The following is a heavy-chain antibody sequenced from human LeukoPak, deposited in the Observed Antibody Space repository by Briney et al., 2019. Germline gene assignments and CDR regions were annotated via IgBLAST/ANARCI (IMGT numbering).Heavy chain of an antibody. D-gene: IGHD2-2*03. Sequence: SETLSLTCTVSNGSMRSYYWGWIRQPPGKGLEWIGSIYYSGSTYYNPSLKSRVTISVDTSKNQFSLKLSSVTAADTAVYYCARDGFNWGQGTLVTVSS. CDR1: NGSMRSYY. CDR3: ARDGFN. J-gene: IGHJ4*02. V-gene: IGHV4-39*07. CDR2: IYYSGST.